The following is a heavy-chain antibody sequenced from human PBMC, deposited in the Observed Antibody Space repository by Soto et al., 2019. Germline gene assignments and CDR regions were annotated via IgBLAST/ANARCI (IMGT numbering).Heavy chain of an antibody. D-gene: IGHD4-4*01. Sequence: QVQLVQSGAEVKKPGASVKVSCKASGYTFTNYGISWVRQASGQGLEWMGWISAYNGDTNYAQKVQGRVTMTTDTSTSTAYMELRSLRSDDTAMYYCARDSLGTETTSWLDPWGQGTLVTVSS. CDR1: GYTFTNYG. CDR3: ARDSLGTETTSWLDP. V-gene: IGHV1-18*04. CDR2: ISAYNGDT. J-gene: IGHJ5*02.